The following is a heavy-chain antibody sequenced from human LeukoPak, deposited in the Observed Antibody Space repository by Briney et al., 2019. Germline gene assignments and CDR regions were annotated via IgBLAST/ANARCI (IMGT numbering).Heavy chain of an antibody. CDR2: IRYDGSNK. J-gene: IGHJ1*01. V-gene: IGHV3-30*02. D-gene: IGHD2-2*02. CDR3: AKGEYQLLYGYFQH. Sequence: GGSLRLSCAASGFTFSSYGMHWVRQAPGKGLEWVAFIRYDGSNKYYADSVKGRFTISRDNSKNTLYLQMNSLRAEDTAVYYCAKGEYQLLYGYFQHWGQGTLVTVSS. CDR1: GFTFSSYG.